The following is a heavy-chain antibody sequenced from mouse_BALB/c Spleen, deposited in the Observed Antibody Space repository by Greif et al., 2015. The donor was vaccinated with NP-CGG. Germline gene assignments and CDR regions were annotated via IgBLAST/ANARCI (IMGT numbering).Heavy chain of an antibody. CDR2: ISYSGST. Sequence: ESGPGLVKPSQSLSLTCTVTGYSITSDYAWNWIRQFPGNKLEWMGYISYSGSTSYNPSLKSRISITRDTSKNQFFLQLNSVTTEDTATYYCARKDYGNYFDYWGQGTTLTVSS. D-gene: IGHD2-1*01. V-gene: IGHV3-2*02. CDR1: GYSITSDYA. J-gene: IGHJ2*01. CDR3: ARKDYGNYFDY.